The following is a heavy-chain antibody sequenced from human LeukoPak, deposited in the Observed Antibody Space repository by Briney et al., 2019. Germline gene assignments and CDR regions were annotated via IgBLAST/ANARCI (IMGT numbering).Heavy chain of an antibody. CDR1: GYTFTSYG. CDR2: ISAYNGNT. Sequence: ASVKVSCKASGYTFTSYGISWVRQAPGQGLEWMGWISAYNGNTNYAQKLQGRVTMTTDTSTSTAYMELGSLRSDDTAVYYCARVTLLWFGETYYYYYMDVWGKGTTVTVSS. J-gene: IGHJ6*03. CDR3: ARVTLLWFGETYYYYYMDV. V-gene: IGHV1-18*01. D-gene: IGHD3-10*01.